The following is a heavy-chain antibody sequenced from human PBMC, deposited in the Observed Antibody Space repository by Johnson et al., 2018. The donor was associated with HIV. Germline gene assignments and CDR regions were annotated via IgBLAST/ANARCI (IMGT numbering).Heavy chain of an antibody. CDR3: EREEVTIFGVAYDSFDI. CDR1: GFTLDDYG. J-gene: IGHJ3*02. D-gene: IGHD3-3*01. Sequence: VQLVESGGGVVRPGGSLRLACAASGFTLDDYGMNGVRRVPGKGREWVAGINGKGVSRSYADSVKCRFSISRDNAKNSLYLQMNSLRAEDTALYYCEREEVTIFGVAYDSFDIWGQGTMVTVSS. V-gene: IGHV3-20*04. CDR2: INGKGVSR.